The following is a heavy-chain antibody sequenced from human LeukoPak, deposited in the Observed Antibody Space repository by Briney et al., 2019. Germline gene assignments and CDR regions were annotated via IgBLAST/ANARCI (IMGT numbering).Heavy chain of an antibody. D-gene: IGHD3-3*01. CDR3: ARAPREWLLGYYFDY. V-gene: IGHV3-7*01. CDR1: GFTFSSYW. J-gene: IGHJ4*02. Sequence: GGSLRLSCAASGFTFSSYWMSWVRQAPGKGLEWAANVKYDGSEQYYVDSVRGRFTISRDNAKNSLYLQMNSLRAEDTAVYYCARAPREWLLGYYFDYWGQGTLVTVSS. CDR2: VKYDGSEQ.